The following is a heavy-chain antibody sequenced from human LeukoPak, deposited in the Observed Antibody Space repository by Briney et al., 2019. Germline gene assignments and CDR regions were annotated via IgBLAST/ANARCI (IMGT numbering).Heavy chain of an antibody. V-gene: IGHV3-48*02. CDR1: GFTFSSFS. Sequence: PGGSLRLSCAASGFTFSSFSMNWVRQAPGKGLEWVSYISSSSSIIYYAGSVEGRFTIVRDNARNSLYLQMNSLRDEDTAVYYCARDLHSGPYTFDYWGQGTLVTVSS. J-gene: IGHJ4*02. CDR3: ARDLHSGPYTFDY. CDR2: ISSSSSII. D-gene: IGHD1-26*01.